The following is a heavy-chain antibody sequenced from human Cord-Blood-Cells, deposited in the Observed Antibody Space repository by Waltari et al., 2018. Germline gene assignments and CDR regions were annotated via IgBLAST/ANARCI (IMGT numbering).Heavy chain of an antibody. CDR3: AREGRAADAFDI. CDR2: ISYDGSNK. J-gene: IGHJ3*02. D-gene: IGHD6-13*01. V-gene: IGHV3-30*04. Sequence: QVQLVESGGGVVQPGRSLRLSCAAYGFTFSSYAMHWVRQAPGKGLEWVAVISYDGSNKYYADSVKGRFTISRDNSKNTLYLQMNSLRAEDTAVYYCAREGRAADAFDIWGQGTMVTVSS. CDR1: GFTFSSYA.